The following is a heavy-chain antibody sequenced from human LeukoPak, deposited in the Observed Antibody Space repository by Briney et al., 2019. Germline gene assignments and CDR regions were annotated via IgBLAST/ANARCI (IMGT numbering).Heavy chain of an antibody. V-gene: IGHV1-18*04. CDR1: GYTFTSYG. J-gene: IGHJ4*02. Sequence: GASVTVSCKASGYTFTSYGMSWVRQAPGQGLEWMGWISSYNGNTNYAQTVQGRVTMTTDTSTSTAYMELRSLRSDDTAVYYCARAAVAQGPIDYWGQGTLVTVSS. CDR2: ISSYNGNT. CDR3: ARAAVAQGPIDY. D-gene: IGHD6-19*01.